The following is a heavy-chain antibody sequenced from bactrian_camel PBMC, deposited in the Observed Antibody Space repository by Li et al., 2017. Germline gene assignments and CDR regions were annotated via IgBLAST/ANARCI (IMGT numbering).Heavy chain of an antibody. CDR1: GFTFSNHY. CDR3: AARIRPNSFGLSHWWSAAGNYNS. D-gene: IGHD7*01. Sequence: VQLVESGGGLVQPGASLRLSCAASGFTFSNHYMSWVRQDPEKKRDGVAAISTGDGTAYYDYSVRGRSSISWNNASNTAHLQMSNLKPGDTAMYFCAARIRPNSFGLSHWWSAAGNYNSWGQGTQVTVS. V-gene: IGHV3S40*01. J-gene: IGHJ4*01. CDR2: ISTGDGTA.